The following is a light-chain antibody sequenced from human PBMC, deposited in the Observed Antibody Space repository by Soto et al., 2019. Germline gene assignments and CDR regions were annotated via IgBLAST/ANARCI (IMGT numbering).Light chain of an antibody. CDR1: QSVSSY. CDR3: PQRSNWPIT. CDR2: DAS. J-gene: IGKJ5*01. V-gene: IGKV3-11*02. Sequence: ELVLTQSPATLSLSPGERATLSCRTTQSVSSYFAWYQQTPGRAPRLLIYDASNRATGIPARVIGSGSGRDFTLNITSLETEDFAVYYCPQRSNWPITFSQGTRLEIK.